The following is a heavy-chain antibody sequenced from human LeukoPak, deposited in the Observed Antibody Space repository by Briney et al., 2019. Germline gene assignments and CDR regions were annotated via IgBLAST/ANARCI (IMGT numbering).Heavy chain of an antibody. CDR1: GITLSNYG. V-gene: IGHV3-23*01. Sequence: GGSLRLSCAVSGITLSNYGMSWVRQAPGKGLEWVAGISGNAGGTYYADSVKGRFTISRDNAKNTLYLQLNNLRAEGTAVYFCAKRGVVILVILVGFYKEAYYFDSWGQGALVTVSS. J-gene: IGHJ4*02. CDR3: AKRGVVILVILVGFYKEAYYFDS. D-gene: IGHD3-9*01. CDR2: ISGNAGGT.